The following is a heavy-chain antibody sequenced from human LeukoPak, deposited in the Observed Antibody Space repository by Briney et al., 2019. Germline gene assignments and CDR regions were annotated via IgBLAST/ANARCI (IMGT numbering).Heavy chain of an antibody. D-gene: IGHD5-18*01. CDR2: IYSSGST. CDR3: ARGPWIQFSFDP. Sequence: SETLSLTCTVSGGSISSYYWSWIRQPAGKGLEWIGRIYSSGSTNYNPSLKSRVTMSVDTSKNQFSLKLSSVTAADTAVYYCARGPWIQFSFDPWGQGTLVTVSS. J-gene: IGHJ5*02. V-gene: IGHV4-4*07. CDR1: GGSISSYY.